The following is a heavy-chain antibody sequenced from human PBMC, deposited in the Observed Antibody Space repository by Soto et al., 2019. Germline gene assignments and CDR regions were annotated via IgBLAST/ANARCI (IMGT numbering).Heavy chain of an antibody. D-gene: IGHD6-19*01. CDR2: ISYDGSNK. CDR3: ASSSGWSGGAFDI. V-gene: IGHV3-30-3*01. J-gene: IGHJ3*02. CDR1: GFTFSSYA. Sequence: PVGSLRLSCAASGFTFSSYAMHWVRQAPGKGLEWVAVISYDGSNKYYADSVKGRFTISRDNSKNTLYLQMNSLRAEDTAVYYCASSSGWSGGAFDIWGQGTMVTVSS.